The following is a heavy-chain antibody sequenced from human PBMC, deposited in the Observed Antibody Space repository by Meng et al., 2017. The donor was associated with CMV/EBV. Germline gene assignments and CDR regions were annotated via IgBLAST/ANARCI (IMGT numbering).Heavy chain of an antibody. V-gene: IGHV4-39*07. CDR2: IYYSGST. D-gene: IGHD5-12*01. CDR1: GGSISSSSYY. CDR3: ARDLSLVATITPNWFDP. Sequence: QLPLQEAGPGLVKPSEPLSLTCTVSGGSISSSSYYWGWIRQPPGKGLEWIGSIYYSGSTYYNPSLKSRVTISVDTSKNQFSLKLSSVTAADTAVYYCARDLSLVATITPNWFDPWGQGTLVTVSS. J-gene: IGHJ5*02.